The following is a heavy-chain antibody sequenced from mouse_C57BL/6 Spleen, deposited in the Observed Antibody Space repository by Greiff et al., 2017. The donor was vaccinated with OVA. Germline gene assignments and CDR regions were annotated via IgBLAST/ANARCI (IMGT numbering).Heavy chain of an antibody. J-gene: IGHJ1*03. V-gene: IGHV1-15*01. CDR2: IGPETGGT. CDR1: GYTFTDYE. CDR3: CPYYGSYGYFDV. D-gene: IGHD2-10*01. Sequence: QVQLQQSGAELVRPGASVTLSCKASGYTFTDYEMHWVQQTPVHGLEWIGAIGPETGGTAYTQKFKGKAILTADKSSSTAYLELRSLTSEDEAVYYCCPYYGSYGYFDVWGTGTTVTVSS.